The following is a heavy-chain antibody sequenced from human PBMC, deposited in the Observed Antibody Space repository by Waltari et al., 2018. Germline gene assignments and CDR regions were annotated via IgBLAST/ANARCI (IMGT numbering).Heavy chain of an antibody. Sequence: QVQLQESGPGLVKPSETLSLTCTVSGGSISSHYWSWIRQPPGKGLEWIGYIYYGGSTNYNPSLKSRVTISVDTSKNQFSLKLSSVTAADTAVYYCARGLASRYYYMDVWGKGTTVTVSS. CDR3: ARGLASRYYYMDV. V-gene: IGHV4-59*11. D-gene: IGHD3-10*01. CDR1: GGSISSHY. J-gene: IGHJ6*03. CDR2: IYYGGST.